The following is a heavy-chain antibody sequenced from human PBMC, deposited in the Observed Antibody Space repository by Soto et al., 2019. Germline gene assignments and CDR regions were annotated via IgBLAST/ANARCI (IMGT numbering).Heavy chain of an antibody. J-gene: IGHJ4*02. CDR2: ISGSGGST. CDR1: GFTFSSYA. CDR3: AKGGSLYYYDSSGYFYYFDY. Sequence: GGSLRLSCAASGFTFSSYAMSWVRQAPGKGLEWVSAISGSGGSTYYADSVKGRFTISRDNSKNTLYLQMNSLRAEDTAVYYCAKGGSLYYYDSSGYFYYFDYWGQGTLVTVS. V-gene: IGHV3-23*01. D-gene: IGHD3-22*01.